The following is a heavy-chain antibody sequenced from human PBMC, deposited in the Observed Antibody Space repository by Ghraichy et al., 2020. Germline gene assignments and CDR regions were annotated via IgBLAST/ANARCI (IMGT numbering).Heavy chain of an antibody. D-gene: IGHD6-19*01. CDR2: IYYSGST. Sequence: SQTLSLTCPVTGGSISSYYWSWIRPHPGKGLEWIGSIYYSGSTNYNPSLKSRVTISVDTSKNQFSLKLSSVTAADTAVYYCASSGGSVAVAGTRLPSDYYGMDVWGQGTTVTVSS. J-gene: IGHJ6*02. CDR3: ASSGGSVAVAGTRLPSDYYGMDV. V-gene: IGHV4-59*08. CDR1: GGSISSYY.